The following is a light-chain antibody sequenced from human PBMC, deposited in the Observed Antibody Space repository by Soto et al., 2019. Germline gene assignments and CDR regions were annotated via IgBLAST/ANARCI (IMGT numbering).Light chain of an antibody. Sequence: EIVMTQSPATLSVSPGERATLSCRASQSVGRNLAWYQQKPGQAPMLHIYGASTRATGIPARFSGSGSGTEFTLTISSLQSEDFAIYSCQQYNHWPPLTFGGGTKVEIK. CDR1: QSVGRN. CDR3: QQYNHWPPLT. CDR2: GAS. J-gene: IGKJ4*01. V-gene: IGKV3-15*01.